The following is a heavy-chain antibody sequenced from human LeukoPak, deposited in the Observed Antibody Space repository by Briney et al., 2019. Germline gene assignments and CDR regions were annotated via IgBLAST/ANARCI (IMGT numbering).Heavy chain of an antibody. D-gene: IGHD1-26*01. CDR2: FDPEDGET. J-gene: IGHJ5*02. Sequence: ASVNVSCKASGYTFISYDINWVRQATGQGLEWMGGFDPEDGETIYAQKFQGRVTMTEDTSTDTAYMELSSLRSEDTAVYYCATHGSWERQGFDPWGQGTLVTVSS. CDR3: ATHGSWERQGFDP. V-gene: IGHV1-24*01. CDR1: GYTFISYD.